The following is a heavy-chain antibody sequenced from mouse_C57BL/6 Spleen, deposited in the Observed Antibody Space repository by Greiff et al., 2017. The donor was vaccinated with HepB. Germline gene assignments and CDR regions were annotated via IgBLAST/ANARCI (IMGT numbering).Heavy chain of an antibody. V-gene: IGHV1-82*01. CDR3: ARWNGSSLYYFDY. J-gene: IGHJ2*01. CDR2: IYPGDGDT. CDR1: GYAFSSSW. D-gene: IGHD1-1*01. Sequence: LMESGPELVKPGASVKISCKASGYAFSSSWMNWVKQRPGKGLEWIGRIYPGDGDTNYNGKFKGKATLTADKSSSTAYMQLSSLTSEDSAVYFCARWNGSSLYYFDYWGQGTTLTVSS.